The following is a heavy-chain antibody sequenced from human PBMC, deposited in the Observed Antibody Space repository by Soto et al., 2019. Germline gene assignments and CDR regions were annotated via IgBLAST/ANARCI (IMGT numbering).Heavy chain of an antibody. D-gene: IGHD5-18*01. CDR3: ARDGYSAGFDI. CDR1: EFTFSSYY. V-gene: IGHV3-7*01. CDR2: IKQDGSEK. Sequence: EVQLVESGGGLVQTGGSLRLSCATSEFTFSSYYMSWVRQPPGKGLEWVANIKQDGSEKYYVDPVKGRFTISRDNAKNSLYLQLNSLRAEDTAVYYCARDGYSAGFDIWGQGTMVTVSS. J-gene: IGHJ3*02.